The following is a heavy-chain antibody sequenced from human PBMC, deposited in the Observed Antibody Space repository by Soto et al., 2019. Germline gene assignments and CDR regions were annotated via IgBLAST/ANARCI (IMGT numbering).Heavy chain of an antibody. J-gene: IGHJ4*02. CDR3: AREPATAKPEGVDF. Sequence: QVQLVQSGAEVRKPGASVKVSCKASGYTFSDYYIHWVRQAPGQGLEWMGWINPNSGGTKYATKFQGGVTMTRDTSITTAYKELSRLGSGDTAVYYCAREPATAKPEGVDFWGQGTLVTVSS. D-gene: IGHD1-1*01. V-gene: IGHV1-2*02. CDR1: GYTFSDYY. CDR2: INPNSGGT.